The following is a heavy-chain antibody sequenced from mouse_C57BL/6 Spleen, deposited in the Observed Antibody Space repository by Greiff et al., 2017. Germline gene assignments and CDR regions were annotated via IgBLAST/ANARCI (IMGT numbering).Heavy chain of an antibody. CDR1: GYTFTDYY. D-gene: IGHD2-5*01. J-gene: IGHJ3*01. V-gene: IGHV1-26*01. CDR2: INPNNGGT. Sequence: VQLQQPGPELVKPGASVKISCKASGYTFTDYYMNWVKQSHGKSLEWIGDINPNNGGTSYNKKFKGKATLTVDKSSSTAYMQLRSLTAEDSAVYYCERSYYSNLCAYWGQGTLVTVSA. CDR3: ERSYYSNLCAY.